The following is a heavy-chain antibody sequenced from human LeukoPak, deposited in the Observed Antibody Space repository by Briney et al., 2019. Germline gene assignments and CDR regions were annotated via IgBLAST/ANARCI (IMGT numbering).Heavy chain of an antibody. D-gene: IGHD3-3*01. CDR2: ISGSGDST. CDR1: GFTFSTYS. CDR3: AKDEAYYDFWSSGRYYYYMDV. J-gene: IGHJ6*03. V-gene: IGHV3-23*01. Sequence: GGSLRLSCAASGFTFSTYSMNWVRQAPGKGLEWVSAISGSGDSTYYAVSVKGRFTISRDNSKNMLYLQMNSLRVEDTAVYYCAKDEAYYDFWSSGRYYYYMDVWGEGTTVTVS.